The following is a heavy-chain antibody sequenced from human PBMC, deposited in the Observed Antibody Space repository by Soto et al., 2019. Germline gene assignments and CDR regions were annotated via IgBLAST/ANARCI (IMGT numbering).Heavy chain of an antibody. CDR2: IKQDGSEK. V-gene: IGHV3-7*01. Sequence: GGSLRLSCAASGFTFSSYWMSWVRQAPGKGLEWVANIKQDGSEKYYVDSVKGRFTISRDKAKNSLYMQMNSLRAEDTAVYYCAREFYSRSSSGWLHAFDIWGQGTMVTVSS. CDR3: AREFYSRSSSGWLHAFDI. CDR1: GFTFSSYW. J-gene: IGHJ3*02. D-gene: IGHD6-19*01.